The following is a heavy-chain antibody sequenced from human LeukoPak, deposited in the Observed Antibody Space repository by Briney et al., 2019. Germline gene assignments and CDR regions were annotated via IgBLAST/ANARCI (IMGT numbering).Heavy chain of an antibody. V-gene: IGHV1-46*01. J-gene: IGHJ4*02. CDR3: ARDGFDY. CDR2: INPSSGST. CDR1: GYSFTSYY. Sequence: ASVKVSCKASGYSFTSYYMNWVRQAPGQGLEWMGIINPSSGSTSYAQKFQGRVTMTSDTSTSTVYIELSSLRSEDSALFYCARDGFDYWGQGTLVTVSS.